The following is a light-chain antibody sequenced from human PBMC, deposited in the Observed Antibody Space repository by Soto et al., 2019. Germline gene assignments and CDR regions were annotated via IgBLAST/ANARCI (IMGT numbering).Light chain of an antibody. Sequence: QSVLTQPPSASGTPGQRVTIYCSGSSSNIGSNYVYWYQQLPGTAPKLLIYRNNQRPSGVPDRLSGSKSGTSASLAISGLRSEDEADYYCAAWDDSLSGLYVFGTGTKLTVL. V-gene: IGLV1-47*01. CDR2: RNN. CDR3: AAWDDSLSGLYV. J-gene: IGLJ1*01. CDR1: SSNIGSNY.